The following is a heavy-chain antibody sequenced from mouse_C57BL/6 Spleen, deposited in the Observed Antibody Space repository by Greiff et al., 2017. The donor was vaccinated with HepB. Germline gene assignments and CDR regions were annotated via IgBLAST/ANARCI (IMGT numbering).Heavy chain of an antibody. CDR3: ARGAIYYYGSSPRYFDV. D-gene: IGHD1-1*01. Sequence: QVQLQQPGAELVRPGSSVKLSCKASGYTFTSYWMHWVKQRPIQGLEWIGNIDPSDSETHYNQKFKDKATLTVDKSSSTAYMQLSSLTSEDSAVYYCARGAIYYYGSSPRYFDVWGTGTTVTVSS. J-gene: IGHJ1*03. V-gene: IGHV1-52*01. CDR1: GYTFTSYW. CDR2: IDPSDSET.